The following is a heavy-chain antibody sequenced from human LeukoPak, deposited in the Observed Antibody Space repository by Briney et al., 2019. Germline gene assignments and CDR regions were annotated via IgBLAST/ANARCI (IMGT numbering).Heavy chain of an antibody. V-gene: IGHV4-4*07. D-gene: IGHD4-17*01. CDR1: GGSISSYY. CDR2: IYTSGST. Sequence: SETLSLTCTVSGGSISSYYWSGFRKPAGKGRDWIGRIYTSGSTNYNPSLKSRVTMSVDTSKNQFSLKLSSVTAADTAVYYCARDGTTRVGNWFDPWGQGTLVTVSS. J-gene: IGHJ5*02. CDR3: ARDGTTRVGNWFDP.